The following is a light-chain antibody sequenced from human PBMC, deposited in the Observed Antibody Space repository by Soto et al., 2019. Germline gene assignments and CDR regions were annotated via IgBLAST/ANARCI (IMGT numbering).Light chain of an antibody. CDR1: SSDVGGYNY. CDR3: CSHAGSYTLDV. J-gene: IGLJ1*01. CDR2: DVS. V-gene: IGLV2-11*01. Sequence: QSALTQPRSVSGSPGQSVTISCTGTSSDVGGYNYVSWYQQHPGKTPKLMIYDVSKRPSGVPDRFSGSKSGNTASLTISGLQAEDEADYYCCSHAGSYTLDVFGTGTKVTVL.